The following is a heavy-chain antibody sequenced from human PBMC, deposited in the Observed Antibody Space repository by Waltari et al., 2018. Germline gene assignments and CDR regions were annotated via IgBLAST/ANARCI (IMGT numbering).Heavy chain of an antibody. D-gene: IGHD1-26*01. Sequence: QVQLVQSGTEVKKPGASVKVCWQASGYRFPDHPLHWFRQTPGQGLEWLGWINPKNGDTGYAQNFLGRVTMTRDTSINTVYMDLSGLRSDDTAVFYCARDPGPIVGAPDYWGQGTLVTVSS. CDR1: GYRFPDHP. J-gene: IGHJ4*02. CDR2: INPKNGDT. CDR3: ARDPGPIVGAPDY. V-gene: IGHV1-2*02.